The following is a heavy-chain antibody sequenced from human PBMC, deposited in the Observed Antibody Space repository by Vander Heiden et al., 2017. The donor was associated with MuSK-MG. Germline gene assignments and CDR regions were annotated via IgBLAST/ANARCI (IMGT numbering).Heavy chain of an antibody. J-gene: IGHJ5*02. CDR2: INHSGRT. V-gene: IGHV4-34*01. Sequence: QVQLQQWGAGLLKPSETLSLTCAVYGGSFSGYYWSWIRQPPGKGLEWIGEINHSGRTNYNPSLKSRVTISVDTSKNQFSLKLSSVTAADTAVYYCARGGGPTVTKGGGAFDPWGQGTLVTVSS. D-gene: IGHD4-17*01. CDR1: GGSFSGYY. CDR3: ARGGGPTVTKGGGAFDP.